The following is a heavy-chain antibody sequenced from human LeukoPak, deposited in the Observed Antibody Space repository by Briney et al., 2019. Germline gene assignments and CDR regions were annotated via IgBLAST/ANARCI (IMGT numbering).Heavy chain of an antibody. CDR3: AREGATTAFDY. CDR1: GFTVSNNY. J-gene: IGHJ4*02. Sequence: GGSLRLSCAVSGFTVSNNYMNWVRQAPGKGLGWVSIIYSGGRTYYADSAKGRFTISRDIFKNTVYLQMNSLRAEDTAVYYCAREGATTAFDYWGQGTLVTVSS. D-gene: IGHD1-26*01. CDR2: IYSGGRT. V-gene: IGHV3-53*01.